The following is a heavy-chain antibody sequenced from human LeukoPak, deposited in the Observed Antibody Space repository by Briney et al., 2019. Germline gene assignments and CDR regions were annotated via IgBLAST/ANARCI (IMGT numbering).Heavy chain of an antibody. CDR3: ARGVTIFGVAHLTNKKSRYFDY. J-gene: IGHJ4*02. CDR2: IYHSGST. D-gene: IGHD3-3*01. V-gene: IGHV4-30-2*01. Sequence: SETLSLTCTVSGGSISSGGYYWSWIRQPPGKGLEWIGYIYHSGSTYYNPSLKSRVTISVDRSKNQFSLKLNSVTAADTAVYYCARGVTIFGVAHLTNKKSRYFDYWGQGTLVTVSS. CDR1: GGSISSGGYY.